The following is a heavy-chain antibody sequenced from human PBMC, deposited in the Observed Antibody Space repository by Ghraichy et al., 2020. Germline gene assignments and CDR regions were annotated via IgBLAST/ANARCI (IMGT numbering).Heavy chain of an antibody. Sequence: SETLSLTCTVSGGSIDSSGYYWGWIRQPPGKGLEWIGIIYSSGTTYYNPSLKSRATLSVDTSKNQFSLKLSSVTAADTAVYHCARAPLYYDILTGYLPLYYYYGMDVWGKGTTVTVSS. V-gene: IGHV4-39*01. CDR1: GGSIDSSGYY. CDR2: IYSSGTT. CDR3: ARAPLYYDILTGYLPLYYYYGMDV. D-gene: IGHD3-9*01. J-gene: IGHJ6*04.